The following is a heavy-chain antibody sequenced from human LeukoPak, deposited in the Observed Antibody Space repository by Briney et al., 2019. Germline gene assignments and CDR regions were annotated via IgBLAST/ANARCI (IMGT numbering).Heavy chain of an antibody. Sequence: SQTLSLTCTVSGGSISSGGYYWSWIRQHPGKGLEWIGYIYYSGSTYYNPSLKSRVTISVDTSKNQFSLKLSSVTAADTAVYYCARGTYGDEGYFDYWGQGTLVTVSS. J-gene: IGHJ4*02. CDR1: GGSISSGGYY. CDR2: IYYSGST. CDR3: ARGTYGDEGYFDY. V-gene: IGHV4-31*03. D-gene: IGHD4-17*01.